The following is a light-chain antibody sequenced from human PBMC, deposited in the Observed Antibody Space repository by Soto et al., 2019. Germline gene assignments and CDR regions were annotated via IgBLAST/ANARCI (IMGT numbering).Light chain of an antibody. CDR2: AAS. CDR1: QSISSY. V-gene: IGKV1-39*01. CDR3: QQYNSYSWT. J-gene: IGKJ1*01. Sequence: DIQMTQSPSSLSASVGDRVTITCRASQSISSYLNWYQQKPGKAPKLLIYAASSLQSGVPSRFSGSGSGTDFTLTISSLQPDDFATYYCQQYNSYSWTFGQGTK.